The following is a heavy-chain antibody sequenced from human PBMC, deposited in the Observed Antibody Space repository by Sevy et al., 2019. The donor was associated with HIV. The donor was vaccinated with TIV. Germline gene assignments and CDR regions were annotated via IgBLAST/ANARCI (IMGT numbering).Heavy chain of an antibody. CDR2: ITATGDRT. J-gene: IGHJ4*02. Sequence: GGSLRLSCAASGFNFNTYAMNWVRQTPDKGLEWVSGITATGDRTFYTDSVRGRFTMSRDNSKNTVYLQLNNVRAEDTAIYYWEKRDNNARFNGNSVFDYWGQGTLVTVSS. V-gene: IGHV3-23*01. CDR1: GFNFNTYA. D-gene: IGHD1-26*01. CDR3: EKRDNNARFNGNSVFDY.